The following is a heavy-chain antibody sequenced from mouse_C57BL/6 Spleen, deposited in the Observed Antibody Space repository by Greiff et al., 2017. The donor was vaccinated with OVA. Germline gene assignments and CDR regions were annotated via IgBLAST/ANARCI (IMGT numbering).Heavy chain of an antibody. CDR1: GFTFSSYA. V-gene: IGHV5-4*01. CDR2: ISDGGSYT. CDR3: ARDGSNFDY. Sequence: EVQWVESGGGLVKPGGSLKLSCAASGFTFSSYAMSWVRQTPEKRLEWVATISDGGSYTYYPDNVKGRFTISRDNAKNNLYLQMSHLKSEDTAMYYCARDGSNFDYWGQGTTLTVSS. J-gene: IGHJ2*01.